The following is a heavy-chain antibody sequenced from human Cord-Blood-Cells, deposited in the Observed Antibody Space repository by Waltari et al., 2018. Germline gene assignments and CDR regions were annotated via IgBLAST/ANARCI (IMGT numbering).Heavy chain of an antibody. V-gene: IGHV4-31*03. CDR2: IYYSGST. CDR3: ASNTAAGRGDY. Sequence: QVQLQESGPGLVKPSQTLSLTCTVSGGSIRSRGYSCSWIRRHPGKGLEWIGYIYYSGSTYYNPSLKSRVTISVDTSKNQFSLKLSSVTAADTAVYYCASNTAAGRGDYWGQGTLVTVSS. CDR1: GGSIRSRGYS. D-gene: IGHD6-13*01. J-gene: IGHJ4*02.